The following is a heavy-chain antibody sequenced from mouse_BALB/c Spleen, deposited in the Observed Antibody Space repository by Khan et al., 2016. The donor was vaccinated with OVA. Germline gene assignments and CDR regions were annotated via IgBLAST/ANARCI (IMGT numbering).Heavy chain of an antibody. J-gene: IGHJ2*01. D-gene: IGHD1-1*01. V-gene: IGHV1-87*01. Sequence: VQLQESGAELARPGASVKLSCKASGYSFTNYWMQWVKQRPGQGLEWIGTTYPGNGDTRYTQNFKGKATLTADKSSNKAYMQLSSLASEDSAVYYCARGGITTGYLDYGGLGTTLTVSS. CDR3: ARGGITTGYLDY. CDR1: GYSFTNYW. CDR2: TYPGNGDT.